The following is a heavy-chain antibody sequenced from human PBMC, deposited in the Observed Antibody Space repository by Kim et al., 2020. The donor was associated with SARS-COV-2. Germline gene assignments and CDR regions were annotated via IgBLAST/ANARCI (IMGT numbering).Heavy chain of an antibody. Sequence: YEDSVKVRFTISINNSKNTLYVQMNSLRAEDTAVYYCAKSAAGGYWTAFDIWGQGTMVTVSS. D-gene: IGHD5-12*01. V-gene: IGHV3-30*02. J-gene: IGHJ3*02. CDR3: AKSAAGGYWTAFDI.